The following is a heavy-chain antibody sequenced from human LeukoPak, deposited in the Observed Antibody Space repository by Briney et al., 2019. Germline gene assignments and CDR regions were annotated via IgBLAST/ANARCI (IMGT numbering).Heavy chain of an antibody. J-gene: IGHJ4*02. CDR1: GFTFSGSA. Sequence: GGSLRLSCAASGFTFSGSAMHWVRQASGKGLEWVGRIRSKANSYATAYAASVKGRFTISRDNSKNTLYLQMNSLRAEDTAVYYCARTIAVAGPGDYWGQGTLVTVSS. V-gene: IGHV3-73*01. D-gene: IGHD6-19*01. CDR2: IRSKANSYAT. CDR3: ARTIAVAGPGDY.